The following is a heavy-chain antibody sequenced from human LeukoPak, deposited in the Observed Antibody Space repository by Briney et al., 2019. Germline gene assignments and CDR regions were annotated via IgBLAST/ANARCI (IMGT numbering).Heavy chain of an antibody. J-gene: IGHJ4*02. V-gene: IGHV1-69*05. CDR1: GGTFSSYA. CDR2: IIPIFGTA. CDR3: ATLYGAQGDYFDY. D-gene: IGHD4-17*01. Sequence: ASVKVSCKASGGTFSSYAISWVRQAPGQGLEWMGGIIPIFGTASYAQKFQGRVTITTDESTSTAYMELSSLRSEDTAVYYCATLYGAQGDYFDYWGQGTLVTVSS.